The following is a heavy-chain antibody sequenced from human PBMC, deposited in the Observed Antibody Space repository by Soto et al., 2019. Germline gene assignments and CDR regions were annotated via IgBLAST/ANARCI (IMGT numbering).Heavy chain of an antibody. Sequence: ASVKVSCKASGYTFTSYGISWVRQAPGQGLEWMGWISAYNGNTNYAQKLQGRVTMTTDTSTSAAYMELRSLRSDDTAVYYCARVGQQLVWGYFQHWGQGTLVTVSS. CDR3: ARVGQQLVWGYFQH. J-gene: IGHJ1*01. CDR2: ISAYNGNT. D-gene: IGHD6-13*01. V-gene: IGHV1-18*01. CDR1: GYTFTSYG.